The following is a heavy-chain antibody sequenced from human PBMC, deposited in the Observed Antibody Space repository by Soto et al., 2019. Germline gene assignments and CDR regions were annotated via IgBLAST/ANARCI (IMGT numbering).Heavy chain of an antibody. CDR1: GGTFSSYT. Sequence: QVQLVQSGAEVKKPGSSVKVSCKASGGTFSSYTFSWVRQAPGQGLEWMGGIVPIFGTTNDAKIFQGRVTISADESTSTVYMELSSLRSEDSAMYYCARDGEVTSTRPRGAFDIWGQGTVITVSS. D-gene: IGHD6-6*01. J-gene: IGHJ3*02. V-gene: IGHV1-69*01. CDR3: ARDGEVTSTRPRGAFDI. CDR2: IVPIFGTT.